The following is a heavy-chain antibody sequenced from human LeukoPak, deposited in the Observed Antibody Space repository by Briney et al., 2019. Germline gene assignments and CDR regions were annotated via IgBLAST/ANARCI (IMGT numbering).Heavy chain of an antibody. D-gene: IGHD2-2*01. Sequence: GGSLRLSCAASGFMFGNHAMSWVRQAPGKGLEWVSAISLSGDNAYYADSVKGWFTISRDNSKNTLSLQMNSLRAEDTAVYYCASYSTRNYWGQGTLVTVSS. CDR1: GFMFGNHA. V-gene: IGHV3-23*01. CDR3: ASYSTRNY. CDR2: ISLSGDNA. J-gene: IGHJ4*02.